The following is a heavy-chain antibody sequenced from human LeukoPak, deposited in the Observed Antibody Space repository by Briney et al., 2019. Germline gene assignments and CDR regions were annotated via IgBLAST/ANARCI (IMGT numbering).Heavy chain of an antibody. CDR1: GFTFTDYS. V-gene: IGHV3-21*06. J-gene: IGHJ4*01. CDR3: ARGPTRIGVAGSWPLDN. Sequence: GGSLSLSCAASGFTFTDYSMKWVRQAPGKGLEWVSSISSGNTYIYYGDSVKGRFTTSRDNAKNSLYLQMNSLRAEDTAVYFCARGPTRIGVAGSWPLDNWGRRTLVTVSS. D-gene: IGHD6-19*01. CDR2: ISSGNTYI.